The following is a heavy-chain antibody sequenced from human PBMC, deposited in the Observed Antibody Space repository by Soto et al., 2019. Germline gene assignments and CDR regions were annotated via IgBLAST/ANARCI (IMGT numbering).Heavy chain of an antibody. Sequence: GGSLRLSCAASGFTVSSNYMCWVRQAPGKGLEWVSVIYSVGSTYYADSVKGRFTITRHNSKHTQYLQLNSLKAEDTAVYYCAREDYYDSRGYWGGMDVWGQGTTVTVSS. CDR1: GFTVSSNY. CDR2: IYSVGST. CDR3: AREDYYDSRGYWGGMDV. V-gene: IGHV3-53*01. J-gene: IGHJ6*02. D-gene: IGHD3-22*01.